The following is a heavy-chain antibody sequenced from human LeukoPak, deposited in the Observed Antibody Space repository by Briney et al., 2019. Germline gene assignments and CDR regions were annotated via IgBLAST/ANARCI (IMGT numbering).Heavy chain of an antibody. CDR2: ICHSGST. D-gene: IGHD2-15*01. V-gene: IGHV4-39*07. Sequence: SETLSLTCTVSGGSISSSSYYWGWIREPPGKGLEWIGIICHSGSTYYNPSLKSRVTISIDTPKNQFSLNLSSVTAADTAVYYCAGGVVGAASDYWGQGTQVTVSS. CDR3: AGGVVGAASDY. CDR1: GGSISSSSYY. J-gene: IGHJ4*02.